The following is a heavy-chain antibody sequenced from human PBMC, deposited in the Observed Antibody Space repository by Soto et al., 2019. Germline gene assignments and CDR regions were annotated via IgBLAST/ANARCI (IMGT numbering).Heavy chain of an antibody. V-gene: IGHV4-59*01. CDR3: ARLALGGATRHFDY. CDR2: IYYSGST. CDR1: GGSISSYY. Sequence: SETLSLTCTVSGGSISSYYWSWILQPPGKGLEWIGYIYYSGSTNYNPSLKSRVTISVDTSKNQFSLKLSSVTAADTALYYCARLALGGATRHFDYWGQGTLVTVS. J-gene: IGHJ4*02. D-gene: IGHD1-26*01.